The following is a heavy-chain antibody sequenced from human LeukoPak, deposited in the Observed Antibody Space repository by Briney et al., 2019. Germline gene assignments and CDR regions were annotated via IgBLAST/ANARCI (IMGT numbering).Heavy chain of an antibody. V-gene: IGHV3-7*03. Sequence: GGSLRLSCAASGFTFSNYWMSWVRQAPGKGLEWVASIKQDGNEKYYVDSVKGRFTISRDNAQNSPFLHMNSLTAGDTAVYYCARGPPSSYYYYYGMDVWGQGTTVTVSS. CDR1: GFTFSNYW. CDR3: ARGPPSSYYYYYGMDV. J-gene: IGHJ6*02. CDR2: IKQDGNEK.